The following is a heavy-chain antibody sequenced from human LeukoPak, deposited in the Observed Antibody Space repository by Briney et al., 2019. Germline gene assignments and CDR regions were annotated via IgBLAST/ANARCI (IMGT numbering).Heavy chain of an antibody. J-gene: IGHJ4*02. D-gene: IGHD3-22*01. CDR2: ISGSGGST. CDR1: GFTFSSYA. CDR3: AKASYYDSSGYLRGYFDY. Sequence: GGSLRLSCAASGFTFSSYAMSWVRQAPGKALEWVSAISGSGGSTYYADSVKGRFTISRDNSKNTLYLQMNSLRAEDTAVYYCAKASYYDSSGYLRGYFDYWGQGTLVTVSS. V-gene: IGHV3-23*01.